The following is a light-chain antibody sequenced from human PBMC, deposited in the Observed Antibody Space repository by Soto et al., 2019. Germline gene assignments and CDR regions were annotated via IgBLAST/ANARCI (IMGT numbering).Light chain of an antibody. CDR2: DAS. CDR1: QSLNSH. Sequence: EIVLTQSPATLSLSPGAGATLSCRASQSLNSHLAWYQQKAGQAPRLLIYDASNRATGVPARFSGSGSGTDFTLTISSLEPEHFAVYYCQQRSNWPLTFGGGTKLDIK. J-gene: IGKJ4*01. CDR3: QQRSNWPLT. V-gene: IGKV3-11*01.